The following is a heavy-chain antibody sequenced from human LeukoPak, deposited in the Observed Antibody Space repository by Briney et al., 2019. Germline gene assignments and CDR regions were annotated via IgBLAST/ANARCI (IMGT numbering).Heavy chain of an antibody. V-gene: IGHV4-59*01. Sequence: NPSETLSLTCTVSGGSISTYQWSWIRQHPGKGLEWIGNIYYSGSTKYKPSLKSRLTISVDTSKNHFSLKLTSVTAADTAVYYCARGLRSRNGYNYDYFDDWGQGTLVTVSS. CDR2: IYYSGST. CDR1: GGSISTYQ. CDR3: ARGLRSRNGYNYDYFDD. D-gene: IGHD5-24*01. J-gene: IGHJ4*02.